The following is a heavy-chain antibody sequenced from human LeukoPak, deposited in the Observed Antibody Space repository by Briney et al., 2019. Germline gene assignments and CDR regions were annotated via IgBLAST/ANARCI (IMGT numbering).Heavy chain of an antibody. J-gene: IGHJ4*02. CDR2: IYHGDSDT. CDR3: ARLEPSSSWYYFDY. V-gene: IGHV5-51*01. Sequence: GGALKICWQCSGCSFSSYWLGWEREMPGKGVGRVGIIYHGDSDTRYIPSFQGQVTISADKSISTAYLQWSSLKAADTAMYDCARLEPSSSWYYFDYWGQGTLVTVSS. CDR1: GCSFSSYW. D-gene: IGHD6-13*01.